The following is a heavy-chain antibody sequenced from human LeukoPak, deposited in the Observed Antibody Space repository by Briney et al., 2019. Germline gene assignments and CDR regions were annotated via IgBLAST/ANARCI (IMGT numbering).Heavy chain of an antibody. D-gene: IGHD2-15*01. CDR3: ARKGGRYIVVVVAATPDAFDI. J-gene: IGHJ3*02. CDR2: ISSSSSYI. CDR1: GFTFSSYT. V-gene: IGHV3-21*01. Sequence: GGSLRLSCAASGFTFSSYTMNRVRQAPGKGLEWVSSISSSSSYIYYADSVKGRFTISRDNAKNSLYLQMNSLRAEDTAVYYCARKGGRYIVVVVAATPDAFDIWGQGTMVTVSS.